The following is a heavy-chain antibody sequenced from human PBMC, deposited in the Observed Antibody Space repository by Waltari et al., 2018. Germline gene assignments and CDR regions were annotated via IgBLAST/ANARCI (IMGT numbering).Heavy chain of an antibody. CDR1: GGTFGRFA. CDR3: ATDTSPPY. D-gene: IGHD2-2*01. Sequence: QVQLVQSGAEVKKPGSSVKVSCKASGGTFGRFAISWVRQAAGEGLEWMGGIIPKIGASNYAPKFQGRVTITADDSTSSAYMEVTSLSFEDAAVYFCATDTSPPYWGQGTLVIVSS. CDR2: IIPKIGAS. J-gene: IGHJ4*02. V-gene: IGHV1-69*01.